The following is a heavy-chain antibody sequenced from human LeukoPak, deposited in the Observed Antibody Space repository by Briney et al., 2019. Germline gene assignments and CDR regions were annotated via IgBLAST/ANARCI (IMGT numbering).Heavy chain of an antibody. CDR3: ITGYCDTSSCSY. J-gene: IGHJ4*02. CDR2: ISYDGSNK. V-gene: IGHV3-30*04. D-gene: IGHD2-2*01. CDR1: GFTFSSYA. Sequence: GGSLRLSCAASGFTFSSYAMHWVRQAPGKGLEWVAVISYDGSNKYYADSVKGRFTISRDNSKNTLYLQMNSLKTEDTAVYYCITGYCDTSSCSYWGQGTLVTVSS.